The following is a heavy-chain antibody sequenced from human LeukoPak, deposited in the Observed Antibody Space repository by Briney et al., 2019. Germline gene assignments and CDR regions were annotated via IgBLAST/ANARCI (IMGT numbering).Heavy chain of an antibody. D-gene: IGHD3-22*01. V-gene: IGHV1-46*01. CDR1: VYTFTSYY. J-gene: IGHJ4*02. CDR3: ARVPRYYYDSSGYYFDY. CDR2: INPSCGST. Sequence: GASVKVSCKASVYTFTSYYMHWVRQPPAQGLEWMGIINPSCGSTSYAQKFQGRVTMTRDTSKSTVYMELSSLRSEDTAVYYCARVPRYYYDSSGYYFDYWGQGTLVTVSS.